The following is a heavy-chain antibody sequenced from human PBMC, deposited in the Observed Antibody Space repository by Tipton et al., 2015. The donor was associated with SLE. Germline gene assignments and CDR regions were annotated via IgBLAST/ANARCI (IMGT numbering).Heavy chain of an antibody. CDR2: IGTAGDT. CDR3: ARVRGMYSGSFRGTFDI. V-gene: IGHV3-13*04. Sequence: GSLRLSCAASGFTFSSYDMHWVRQATGKGLEWVSAIGTAGDTYYPGSVKGRFTISRENAKNSLYLQMNSLRAGDTAVYYCARVRGMYSGSFRGTFDIWGQGTMVTVSS. CDR1: GFTFSSYD. D-gene: IGHD1-26*01. J-gene: IGHJ3*02.